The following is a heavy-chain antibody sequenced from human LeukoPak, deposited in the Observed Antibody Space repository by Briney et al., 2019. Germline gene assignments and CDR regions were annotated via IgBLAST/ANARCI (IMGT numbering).Heavy chain of an antibody. CDR3: ARDLEGYSSGWTHFQH. J-gene: IGHJ1*01. D-gene: IGHD6-19*01. Sequence: GGSLRLSCAASGFTFSSYAMHWVRQAPGKGLEWVAVISYDGSNKYYADSVKGRFTISRDNSKNTLYLQMNSLRAKDTAVYYCARDLEGYSSGWTHFQHWGQGTLVTVSS. CDR2: ISYDGSNK. CDR1: GFTFSSYA. V-gene: IGHV3-30*04.